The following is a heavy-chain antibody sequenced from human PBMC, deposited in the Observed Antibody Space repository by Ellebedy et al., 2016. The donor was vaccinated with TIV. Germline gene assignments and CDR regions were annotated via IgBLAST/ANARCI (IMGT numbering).Heavy chain of an antibody. D-gene: IGHD6-13*01. Sequence: MPSETLSLTCTVSGGSISSYYWSWIRQPPGKGLEWIGYIYHSGSTNSNPSLKSRVTISVDTSKNQFSLRLSSVTAADTAVYYCARVVWQQPVSYAFDIWGQGTMVTVSS. V-gene: IGHV4-59*01. CDR2: IYHSGST. CDR3: ARVVWQQPVSYAFDI. CDR1: GGSISSYY. J-gene: IGHJ3*02.